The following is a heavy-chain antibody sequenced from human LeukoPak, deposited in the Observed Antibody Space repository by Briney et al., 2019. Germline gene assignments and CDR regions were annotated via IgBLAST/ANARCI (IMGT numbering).Heavy chain of an antibody. D-gene: IGHD4-17*01. CDR1: GFTFSSYS. Sequence: GRSLRLSCAASGFTFSSYSMNWVRQAPGKGLEWVSSISSSSSYIYYADSVKGRFTISRDNAKNSLYLQMNSLRAEDTAVYYCARDKNATTVTSTKYYYYYMDVWGKGTTVTVSS. CDR2: ISSSSSYI. CDR3: ARDKNATTVTSTKYYYYYMDV. J-gene: IGHJ6*03. V-gene: IGHV3-21*01.